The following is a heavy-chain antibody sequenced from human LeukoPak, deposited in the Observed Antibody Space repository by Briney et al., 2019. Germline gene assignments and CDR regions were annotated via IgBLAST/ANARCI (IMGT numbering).Heavy chain of an antibody. V-gene: IGHV4-34*01. Sequence: SETLSLTCAVYGGSFSGYYWSWIRQPPGKGLEWIGEINHSGSTNCNPSLKSRVTISLDTSKNQFSLKLSSVPAADTAVYYCARGRKVTMVRGVRRWFDPWGQGTLVTVSS. J-gene: IGHJ5*02. CDR1: GGSFSGYY. D-gene: IGHD3-10*01. CDR2: INHSGST. CDR3: ARGRKVTMVRGVRRWFDP.